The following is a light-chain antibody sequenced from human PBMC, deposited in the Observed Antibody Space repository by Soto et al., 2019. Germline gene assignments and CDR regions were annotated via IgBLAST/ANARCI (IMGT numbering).Light chain of an antibody. V-gene: IGLV2-14*03. CDR2: DVS. J-gene: IGLJ1*01. CDR3: GSYTTNNPPLIV. Sequence: QSALTQPASVSGSPGQSIIISCTGTSSDVGGYNYVSWYQHHPGKAPKLIIYDVSNRPSGVSNPFSGSKSGNTASLTISGLQPEDVVVYYSGSYTTNNPPLIVFVTGSKVPV. CDR1: SSDVGGYNY.